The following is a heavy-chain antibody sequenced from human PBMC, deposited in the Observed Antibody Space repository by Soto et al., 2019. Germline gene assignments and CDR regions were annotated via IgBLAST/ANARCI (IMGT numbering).Heavy chain of an antibody. Sequence: GGSLRLACAASGFTFSSYEMNWVRQAPGKGVEWVSYISSSGSTIYYADSVKGRFTISRDTSKNSLYLQMNSLRAEDTAVYYXATFRTYIVVVVAAPPYYGMDVWGQGTTVT. D-gene: IGHD2-15*01. J-gene: IGHJ6*02. CDR2: ISSSGSTI. V-gene: IGHV3-48*03. CDR3: ATFRTYIVVVVAAPPYYGMDV. CDR1: GFTFSSYE.